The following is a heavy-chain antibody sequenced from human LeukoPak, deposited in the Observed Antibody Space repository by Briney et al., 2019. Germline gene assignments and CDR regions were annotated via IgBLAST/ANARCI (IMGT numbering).Heavy chain of an antibody. J-gene: IGHJ3*02. D-gene: IGHD6-13*01. V-gene: IGHV1-2*02. Sequence: ASVKVSCKASGYTFTGYYMHWVRQAPGQGLEWMGWINPNSGGTNYAQKFQGRVTMTTDTSTSTAYMELRSLRSDDTAVYYCASGRFSGSSWPGTTFDIWGQGTMVTVSS. CDR1: GYTFTGYY. CDR3: ASGRFSGSSWPGTTFDI. CDR2: INPNSGGT.